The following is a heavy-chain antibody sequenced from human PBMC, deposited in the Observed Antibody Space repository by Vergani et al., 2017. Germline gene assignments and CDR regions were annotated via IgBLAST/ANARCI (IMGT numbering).Heavy chain of an antibody. V-gene: IGHV3-33*06. J-gene: IGHJ3*02. D-gene: IGHD3-10*01. CDR3: AKGQGGPFRPITMVRGTDDAFDI. CDR1: GFTFSSYG. CDR2: IWYDGSNK. Sequence: QVQLVESGGGVVQPGRSLRLSCAASGFTFSSYGMHWVRQAPGKGLEWVAVIWYDGSNKYYADSVKGRFTISRDNSKNTLYLQMNSLRAEDTAVYYCAKGQGGPFRPITMVRGTDDAFDIWGQGTMVTVSS.